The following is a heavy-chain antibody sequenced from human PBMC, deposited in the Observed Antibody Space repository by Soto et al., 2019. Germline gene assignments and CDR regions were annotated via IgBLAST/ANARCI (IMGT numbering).Heavy chain of an antibody. CDR3: ARENRGYSGLRGDYWWFDP. J-gene: IGHJ5*02. Sequence: SETLSLTCTVSGGSISSGGYYWSWIRQHPGKGLEWIGFIYYSGSTYYNPSLKSRVTISVDTSKNQFSLKLSSVTAADTAVYYCARENRGYSGLRGDYWWFDPWGQGTLVTVSS. V-gene: IGHV4-31*03. D-gene: IGHD1-26*01. CDR1: GGSISSGGYY. CDR2: IYYSGST.